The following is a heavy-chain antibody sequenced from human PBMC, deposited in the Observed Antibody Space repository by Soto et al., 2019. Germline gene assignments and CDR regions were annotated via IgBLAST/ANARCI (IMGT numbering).Heavy chain of an antibody. CDR1: GFNVNSDY. CDR2: IYSDGST. Sequence: EVQVVESGGDLVQPGGSLRLSCAASGFNVNSDYMNWVRQAPGKGLEWVSVIYSDGSTYYADSVKGRFSISRDNSKTMLNLEMCSLRAEDTAVYYCARDPGLRNGMIAWGQGTTVTVSS. J-gene: IGHJ6*02. V-gene: IGHV3-66*01. CDR3: ARDPGLRNGMIA.